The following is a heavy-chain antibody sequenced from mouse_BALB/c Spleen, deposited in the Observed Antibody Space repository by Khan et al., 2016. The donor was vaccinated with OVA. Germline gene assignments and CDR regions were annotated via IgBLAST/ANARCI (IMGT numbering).Heavy chain of an antibody. CDR2: ISSDGDYT. J-gene: IGHJ3*01. V-gene: IGHV5-9-3*01. Sequence: VQLKESGGGLVKPGGSLKLSCAASGFTFSTYAMSWVHQTPEKRLEWVATISSDGDYTYYPDNVTGRFTISRDNAKNTLYLQMSSLRSEDTAMYYCARSPYGNFAYWGQGTLVTVSA. D-gene: IGHD2-1*01. CDR3: ARSPYGNFAY. CDR1: GFTFSTYA.